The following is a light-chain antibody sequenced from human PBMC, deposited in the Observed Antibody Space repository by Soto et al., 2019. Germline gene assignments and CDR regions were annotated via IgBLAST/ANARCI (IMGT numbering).Light chain of an antibody. V-gene: IGLV2-14*01. CDR2: EVS. CDR1: SSDVGAYNY. J-gene: IGLJ1*01. CDR3: SSYADSDTLYV. Sequence: QSVLTQPASVSGSPGQSITISCTGTSSDVGAYNYVSWYQQHPGKAPKLLIFEVSSRPSGVSNRFSGSKSGSTASLTISGLQAEDEADDYCSSYADSDTLYVFGTGTKVTVL.